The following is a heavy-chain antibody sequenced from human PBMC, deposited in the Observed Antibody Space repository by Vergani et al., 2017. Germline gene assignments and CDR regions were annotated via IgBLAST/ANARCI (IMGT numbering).Heavy chain of an antibody. Sequence: EVQLEESGGGLVQPGGSLRLSCAASGFTFSSYWMSWVRQAPGKGLEWVANIKQDGSEKYYVDSVKGRFTISRDNAKNSLYLQMNSLRAEDTAVYYCAREKDIVVVVAGPGLPDYWGQGTLVTVSS. D-gene: IGHD2-15*01. CDR2: IKQDGSEK. CDR3: AREKDIVVVVAGPGLPDY. CDR1: GFTFSSYW. J-gene: IGHJ4*02. V-gene: IGHV3-7*01.